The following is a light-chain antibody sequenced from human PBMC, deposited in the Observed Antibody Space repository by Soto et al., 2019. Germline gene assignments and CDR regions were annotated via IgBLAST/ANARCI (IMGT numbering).Light chain of an antibody. CDR2: GAS. CDR3: QQYNNWPPG. V-gene: IGKV3-15*01. Sequence: EIVMTQSPASLSVSPGESATLSCRASQSVSSNLAWYQQKPGQAPRLLIYGASTRATGIPARFSGSGSGTEFTLTIRSLQSEDFAVYYCQQYNNWPPGFGQGTRLEIK. J-gene: IGKJ5*01. CDR1: QSVSSN.